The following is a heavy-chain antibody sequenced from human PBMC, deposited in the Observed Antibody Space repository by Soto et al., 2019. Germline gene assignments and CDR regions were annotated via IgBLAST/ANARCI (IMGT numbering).Heavy chain of an antibody. CDR3: ARALIQLWPHYYYGMDV. Sequence: SETLSLTCTVSGGSISSGDYYWSWIRQPPGKGLEWIGYIYYSGTTYYNPSLKSRVTISVDTSKNQSSLKVSSVTAADTAVYYCARALIQLWPHYYYGMDVWGQGTTVTVSS. J-gene: IGHJ6*02. D-gene: IGHD5-18*01. CDR2: IYYSGTT. V-gene: IGHV4-30-4*01. CDR1: GGSISSGDYY.